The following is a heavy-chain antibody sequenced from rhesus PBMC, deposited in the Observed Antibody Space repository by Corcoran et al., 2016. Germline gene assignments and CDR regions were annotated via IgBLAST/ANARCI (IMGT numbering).Heavy chain of an antibody. V-gene: IGHV3S25*01. CDR1: GFTFSSYW. D-gene: IGHD6-25*01. CDR2: ISSGGGRT. CDR3: AKDSGSLGFDV. Sequence: EVQLVESGGGLAKPGGSLRLSCAASGFTFSSYWMNWVRQAPGKGLEWVSAISSGGGRTYYADSVKGRFTISRDNSKNTLSLQMNSLRAEDTAVYYCAKDSGSLGFDVWGPGVLVTVSS. J-gene: IGHJ5-1*01.